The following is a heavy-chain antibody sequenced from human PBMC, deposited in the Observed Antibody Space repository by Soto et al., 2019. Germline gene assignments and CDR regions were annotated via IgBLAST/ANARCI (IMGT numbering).Heavy chain of an antibody. CDR2: IWYDGSNK. CDR1: GFTFSSYG. CDR3: ARSPSGWDDWYFDL. J-gene: IGHJ2*01. V-gene: IGHV3-33*01. D-gene: IGHD6-19*01. Sequence: QEQLVESGGGVVQPGRSLRLSCAASGFTFSSYGMHWVRQAPGKGMEWVAVIWYDGSNKYYVESVKGRFTIYRDNSKKTLYLQMNSLRAEDTAVYYCARSPSGWDDWYFDLWGRGTLVTVSS.